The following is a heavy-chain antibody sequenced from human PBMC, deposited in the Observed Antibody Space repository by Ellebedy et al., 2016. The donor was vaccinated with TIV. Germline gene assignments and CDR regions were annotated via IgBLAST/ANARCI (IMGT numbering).Heavy chain of an antibody. J-gene: IGHJ4*02. CDR3: ARGRATVDTYFDY. Sequence: ASVKVSXXASGYTFTSYGISWVRQAPGQGLEWMGWISAYNGNTNYAQKLQGRVTMTTDTSTSTVYMELSSLRSEDTAVYYCARGRATVDTYFDYWGQGTLVTVSS. CDR1: GYTFTSYG. CDR2: ISAYNGNT. D-gene: IGHD4-23*01. V-gene: IGHV1-18*01.